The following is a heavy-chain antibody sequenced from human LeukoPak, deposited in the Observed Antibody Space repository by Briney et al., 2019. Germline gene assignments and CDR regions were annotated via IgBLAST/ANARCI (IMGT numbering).Heavy chain of an antibody. CDR3: ARSIAAAGPVASDN. Sequence: PSETLSLTCTVAGASISSYYWSWIRQPPGKGLEWIGYIYYSGSTNYNPSLKSRVTISVHTSKNQFSPKLSSVTAPYTTVYYCARSIAAAGPVASDNWGHRTLVTAS. J-gene: IGHJ4*01. CDR2: IYYSGST. CDR1: GASISSYY. V-gene: IGHV4-59*01. D-gene: IGHD6-13*01.